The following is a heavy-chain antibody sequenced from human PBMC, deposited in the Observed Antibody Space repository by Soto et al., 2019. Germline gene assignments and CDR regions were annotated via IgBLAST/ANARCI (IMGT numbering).Heavy chain of an antibody. CDR1: GGTFSSSA. D-gene: IGHD3-16*01. J-gene: IGHJ5*01. Sequence: QVQLVQSGAEVQKPGSSVKVSCQASGGTFSSSAISWVRQAPGQGLEWMGRIIPMFDRPKYAQKFEGRVTIIADEPTTTAYMELSSLRSEDTALYYCASCIGVTFGGATREFDSWGQGTQVTVSS. CDR2: IIPMFDRP. CDR3: ASCIGVTFGGATREFDS. V-gene: IGHV1-69*01.